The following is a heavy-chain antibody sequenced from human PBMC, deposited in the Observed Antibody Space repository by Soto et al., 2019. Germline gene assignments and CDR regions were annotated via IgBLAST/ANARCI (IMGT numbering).Heavy chain of an antibody. CDR1: GFIFSNNG. Sequence: QVQLVESGGGVVQPGRSLRLSCEGSGFIFSNNGMHWVRQAPGKGLEWVAFMSYDGSAKFLADSVKGRFTISRDNSKSTLFLHMSSLIAEDTAMYYCAIVRVADSPLDHWGQGTLVTVSS. CDR3: AIVRVADSPLDH. CDR2: MSYDGSAK. V-gene: IGHV3-30*03. J-gene: IGHJ4*02. D-gene: IGHD3-10*02.